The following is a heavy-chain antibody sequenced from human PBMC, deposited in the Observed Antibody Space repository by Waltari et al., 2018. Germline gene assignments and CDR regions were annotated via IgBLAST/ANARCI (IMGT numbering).Heavy chain of an antibody. CDR3: ARGSSGWYKLDY. Sequence: QLQLQESGPGLVKPSETLSLTCTVSGGSISSSSYYWGWIRQPPGKGLEWIGSIYYSGSTYDNPSLKGRVTISVDTSKNQFSLKLSSVTAADTAVYYCARGSSGWYKLDYWGQGTLVTVSS. V-gene: IGHV4-39*01. CDR1: GGSISSSSYY. CDR2: IYYSGST. J-gene: IGHJ4*02. D-gene: IGHD6-19*01.